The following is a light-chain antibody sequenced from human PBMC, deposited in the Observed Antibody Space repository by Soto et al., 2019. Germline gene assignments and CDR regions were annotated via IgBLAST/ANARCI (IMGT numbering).Light chain of an antibody. J-gene: IGKJ5*01. V-gene: IGKV4-1*01. CDR1: QSLLYSSNNRNY. Sequence: DIVMTQSPDSLAVSLGETATINCKSSQSLLYSSNNRNYLGWYQQKPGQTPNLLISWASTRESGVPDRFSGSGSGTDFTLTISSLQAEDVAVYYCQQYYGHPPTFGQGTRLEIK. CDR2: WAS. CDR3: QQYYGHPPT.